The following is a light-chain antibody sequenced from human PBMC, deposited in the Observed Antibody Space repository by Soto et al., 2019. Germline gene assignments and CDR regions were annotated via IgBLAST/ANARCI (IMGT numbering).Light chain of an antibody. CDR3: QEYKSYRT. CDR1: QIISSW. J-gene: IGKJ4*02. CDR2: DAS. Sequence: MHITRSQYPRSGSVCSTLSTPFRSSQIISSWLAWYQQQPEKAPKLLIYDASSLESGVPSRFSGRACGTEFTLTISSLQPDDVATYCCQEYKSYRTFGGGTKVDI. V-gene: IGKV1-5*01.